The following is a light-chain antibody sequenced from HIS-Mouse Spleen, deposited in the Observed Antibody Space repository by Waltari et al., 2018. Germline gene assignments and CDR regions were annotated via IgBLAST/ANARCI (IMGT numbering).Light chain of an antibody. CDR1: ACPKKL. V-gene: IGLV3-10*01. CDR3: YSTDSSGNHRV. Sequence: SYELTQPPSVSVSPGQTARITCPGDACPKKLAYWYQQKSGQAPVLVIYEDSKRPPGIPERFSGSSSGTMATLTISGAQVEDEADYYCYSTDSSGNHRVFGGGTKLTVL. J-gene: IGLJ2*01. CDR2: EDS.